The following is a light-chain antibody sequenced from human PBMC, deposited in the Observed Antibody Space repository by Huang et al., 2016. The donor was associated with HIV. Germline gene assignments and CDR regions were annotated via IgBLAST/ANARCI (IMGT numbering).Light chain of an antibody. CDR1: QDINNC. J-gene: IGKJ4*01. V-gene: IGKV1-33*01. CDR2: DAS. CDR3: QHYDNLPLT. Sequence: DIQMTQSPSSLSASVGDRVTITCQASQDINNCLNWYQQKPGKAPKLLIYDASNLETGVPSRFSGSGSGTDFTFTISSLQPEDIATYYCQHYDNLPLTFGGGTTVEIK.